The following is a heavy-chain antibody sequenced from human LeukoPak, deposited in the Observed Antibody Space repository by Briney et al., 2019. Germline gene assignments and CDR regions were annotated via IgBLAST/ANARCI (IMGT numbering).Heavy chain of an antibody. CDR2: IYPGDSDT. V-gene: IGHV5-51*01. J-gene: IGHJ4*02. CDR3: ARQDRCSSTSCLPRY. Sequence: VESLKISCKGSGYSFTSYWIGWVRQMPGKGLEWMGIIYPGDSDTRYSPSFQGQVTISADKSINTAYLQWSSLKASDTAMYYCARQDRCSSTSCLPRYWGQGTLVTVSS. CDR1: GYSFTSYW. D-gene: IGHD2-2*01.